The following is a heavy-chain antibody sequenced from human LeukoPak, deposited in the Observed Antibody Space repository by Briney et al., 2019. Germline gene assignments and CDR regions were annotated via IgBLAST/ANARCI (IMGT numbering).Heavy chain of an antibody. CDR2: VKSKTDGGTI. CDR3: KTGLIGDRSY. Sequence: PGGSLRLSCAASGFTFSSYAMSWVRQAPGKGLEWVGRVKSKTDGGTIDYGAPVKGRFTMSRDDSGNTLYLQMNSVKTEDTAVYYCKTGLIGDRSYWGQGTLVTVSS. D-gene: IGHD7-27*01. CDR1: GFTFSSYA. J-gene: IGHJ4*02. V-gene: IGHV3-15*01.